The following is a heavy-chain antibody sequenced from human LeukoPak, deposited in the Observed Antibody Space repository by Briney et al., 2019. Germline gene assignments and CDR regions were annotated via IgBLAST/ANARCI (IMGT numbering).Heavy chain of an antibody. D-gene: IGHD3-22*01. J-gene: IGHJ3*02. CDR1: GGSISSSSYY. Sequence: PSETLSLTCTVSGGSISSSSYYWGWIRQPPGKGLEWIGSIYYSGSTNYNPSLKSRVTISVDTSKNQFSLKLSSVTAADTAVYYCARAGGDSSGPHSGAFDIWGQGTMVTVSS. CDR2: IYYSGST. CDR3: ARAGGDSSGPHSGAFDI. V-gene: IGHV4-39*07.